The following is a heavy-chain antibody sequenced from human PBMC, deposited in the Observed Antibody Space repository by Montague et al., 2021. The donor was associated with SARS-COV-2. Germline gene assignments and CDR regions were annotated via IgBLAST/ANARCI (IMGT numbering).Heavy chain of an antibody. J-gene: IGHJ4*02. Sequence: SLRLSCAASGFSFSTYAMIWVRQAPGKGLEWVAAIGGNGRATYHAASVKGRFTISRDNSKSTVNLQMNSLTVGDTAVYFCAKAYDSGGYNYERGADYWGQGTLVTGS. CDR1: GFSFSTYA. V-gene: IGHV3-23*01. D-gene: IGHD3-22*01. CDR2: IGGNGRAT. CDR3: AKAYDSGGYNYERGADY.